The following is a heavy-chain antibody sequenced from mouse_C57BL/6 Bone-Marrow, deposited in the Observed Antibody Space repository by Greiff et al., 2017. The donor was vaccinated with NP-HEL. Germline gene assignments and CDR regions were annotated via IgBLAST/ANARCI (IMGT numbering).Heavy chain of an antibody. CDR3: ARGGRLQRRTYAMDY. CDR1: GFTFSDYS. V-gene: IGHV5-16*01. CDR2: INYDGSST. Sequence: EVKLMESEGGLVQPGSSMKLSCTASGFTFSDYSMAWVRQVPEKGLEWVANINYDGSSTYYMDSFKSSFIISRDNAKNILYLQKSSLKSEDTATYYFARGGRLQRRTYAMDYWGQGTSVTVSS. D-gene: IGHD1-1*01. J-gene: IGHJ4*01.